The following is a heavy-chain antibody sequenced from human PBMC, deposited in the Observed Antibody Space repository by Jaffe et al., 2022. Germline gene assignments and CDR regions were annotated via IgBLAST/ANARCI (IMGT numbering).Heavy chain of an antibody. J-gene: IGHJ3*02. D-gene: IGHD3-10*01. Sequence: EVQLVESGGGLVQPGGSLRLSCAASGFTFSSYEMNWVRQAPGKGLEWVSYISSSGSTIYYADSVKGRFTISRDNAKNSLYLQMNSLRAEDTAVYYCARDGPGVPVVLWFGESGAAFDIWGQGTMVTVSS. CDR1: GFTFSSYE. V-gene: IGHV3-48*03. CDR3: ARDGPGVPVVLWFGESGAAFDI. CDR2: ISSSGSTI.